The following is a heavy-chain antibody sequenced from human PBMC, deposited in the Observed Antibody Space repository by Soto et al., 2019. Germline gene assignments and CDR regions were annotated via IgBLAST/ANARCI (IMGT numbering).Heavy chain of an antibody. Sequence: EVQVVESGGALVQPGGSLRLSCAASGFTFSSYWMTWFRQAPGKGLEWVANINQDGSAKYYVDSVKGRFTISRDNAKNSLDLQMNSLRAEDTAVYYCARSVDYWGQGTLVTVSS. CDR2: INQDGSAK. J-gene: IGHJ4*02. CDR3: ARSVDY. CDR1: GFTFSSYW. V-gene: IGHV3-7*01.